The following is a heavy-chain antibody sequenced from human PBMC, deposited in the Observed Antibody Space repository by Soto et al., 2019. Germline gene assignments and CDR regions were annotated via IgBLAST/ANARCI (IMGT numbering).Heavy chain of an antibody. CDR3: AGGGVGATRFAY. CDR2: SYYSGST. Sequence: QVQLQESGPGLVKPSETLSLTCTVSGGSTSSYYWSWIRQPPGKGLEWIGYSYYSGSTNYNPSLKSRVSISVDAPQNQFSLKLSSVTAADAAVYYCAGGGVGATRFAYWGQGTLVTVSS. D-gene: IGHD1-26*01. J-gene: IGHJ4*02. V-gene: IGHV4-59*01. CDR1: GGSTSSYY.